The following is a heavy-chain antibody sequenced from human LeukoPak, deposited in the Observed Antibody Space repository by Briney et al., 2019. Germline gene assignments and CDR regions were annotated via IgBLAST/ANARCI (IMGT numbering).Heavy chain of an antibody. D-gene: IGHD1-26*01. V-gene: IGHV1-18*01. J-gene: IGHJ6*02. CDR2: ISAYNGNT. CDR3: ARVRSGSYSGTTPWSYYGMDV. Sequence: GASVKVSCKASGYTFTSYGISWVRQAPGQGLEWMGWISAYNGNTNYAQKLQGRVTMTTDTSTSTAYMELRSLRSDDTAVYYCARVRSGSYSGTTPWSYYGMDVWGQGTTVTVSS. CDR1: GYTFTSYG.